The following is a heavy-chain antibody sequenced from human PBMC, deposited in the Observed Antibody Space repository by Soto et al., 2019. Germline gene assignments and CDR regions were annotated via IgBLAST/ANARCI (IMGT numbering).Heavy chain of an antibody. CDR3: AREAEAFDF. CDR1: GFTFRKHV. Sequence: QVLLLESGGGVVQPGTSLRLSCAASGFTFRKHVMHWVRQSPGKGLEWLAAMWYDGSYSYHADSVRGRFTFSRDNSKNMVSVQMNDLRPEDTAVYCCAREAEAFDFWGQGTMVIVSS. V-gene: IGHV3-33*01. CDR2: MWYDGSYS. J-gene: IGHJ3*01.